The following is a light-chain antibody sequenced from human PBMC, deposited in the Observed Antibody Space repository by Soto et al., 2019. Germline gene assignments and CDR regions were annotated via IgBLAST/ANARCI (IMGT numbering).Light chain of an antibody. CDR2: GAS. CDR3: QQYSSSPWT. J-gene: IGKJ1*01. V-gene: IGKV3-20*01. Sequence: EIVLTQSPGTLSLSPGERATLSCRASQSISSSYFAWYQQKPGQAPRLLIYGASSRATGIPDRFSGSGSGTDFTLTISRLEPEDFAVYYCQQYSSSPWTFGQGTKVEI. CDR1: QSISSSY.